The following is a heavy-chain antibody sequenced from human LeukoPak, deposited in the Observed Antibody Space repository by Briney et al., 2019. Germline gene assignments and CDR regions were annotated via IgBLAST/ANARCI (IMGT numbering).Heavy chain of an antibody. CDR1: GFTFSTYA. CDR3: AKDGRGGDCTSASCTNWFGP. D-gene: IGHD2-2*01. Sequence: GGSLRLSCAASGFTFSTYALTWVRQAPGKGLELVSTIGGSGGVTYYADSVKGRFTISRDNSKNTLYLQMNSLRAEDTAVYYCAKDGRGGDCTSASCTNWFGPWGQGTLVTVSS. J-gene: IGHJ5*02. V-gene: IGHV3-23*01. CDR2: IGGSGGVT.